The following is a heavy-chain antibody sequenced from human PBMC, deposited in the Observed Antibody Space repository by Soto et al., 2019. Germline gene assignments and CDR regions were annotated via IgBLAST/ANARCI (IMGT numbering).Heavy chain of an antibody. CDR3: ARQCRGVTCHWFVP. CDR2: IYHTGST. V-gene: IGHV4-4*02. J-gene: IGHJ5*02. CDR1: GDSISSTHW. Sequence: SETLSRTWVVSGDSISSTHWWTWVSQTPGKGLEWIGEIYHTGSTKYNPSLKNRVTISVDKSNNEFSLNLKSVTAADTAVYYCARQCRGVTCHWFVPWGQGTLVTVSS. D-gene: IGHD2-15*01.